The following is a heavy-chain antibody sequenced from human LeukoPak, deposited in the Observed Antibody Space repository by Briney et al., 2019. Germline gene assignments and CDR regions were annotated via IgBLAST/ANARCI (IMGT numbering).Heavy chain of an antibody. Sequence: GESLKISCKGSGYTFSSNWIGWVRQMPGKGLEWMGIIYPGDSDTRYSPSFQGQVTISADKSISTAYLQWSSLKASDTAVYYCARHRLGSYSRNHAFDIWGQGTMVTVSS. CDR1: GYTFSSNW. J-gene: IGHJ3*02. CDR3: ARHRLGSYSRNHAFDI. V-gene: IGHV5-51*01. D-gene: IGHD1-26*01. CDR2: IYPGDSDT.